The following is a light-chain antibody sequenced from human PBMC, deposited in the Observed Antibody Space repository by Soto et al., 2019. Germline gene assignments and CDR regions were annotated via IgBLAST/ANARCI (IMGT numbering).Light chain of an antibody. CDR2: EVS. CDR3: SSYSSTPTL. Sequence: QSVLTQPASVSGSPGQSITISCSGSSPDFGVSWYQHFPGKAPKLLIFEVSNRPSGVSTRFSGSKSGNMAFLTISGLQSEDECLYHFSSYSSTPTLFGGGTKLTVL. J-gene: IGLJ2*01. V-gene: IGLV2-14*01. CDR1: SPDFGV.